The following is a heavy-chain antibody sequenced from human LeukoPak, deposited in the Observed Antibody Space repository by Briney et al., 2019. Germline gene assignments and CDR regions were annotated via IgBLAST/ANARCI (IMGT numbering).Heavy chain of an antibody. V-gene: IGHV1-2*02. Sequence: ASVKVSCKASGYTFTGYYMHWVRQAPGQGLEWMGWINPNSGGTNYAQKFQGRVTMTRDTSISTAYMELSRLRSDDTAVYYCARGQEIQLWLFRYFDLWGRGTLVTVSS. CDR1: GYTFTGYY. CDR2: INPNSGGT. J-gene: IGHJ2*01. CDR3: ARGQEIQLWLFRYFDL. D-gene: IGHD5-18*01.